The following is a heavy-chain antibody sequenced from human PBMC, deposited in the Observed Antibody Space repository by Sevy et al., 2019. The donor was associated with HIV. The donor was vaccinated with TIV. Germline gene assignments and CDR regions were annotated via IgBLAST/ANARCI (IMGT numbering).Heavy chain of an antibody. CDR2: ISKDGRTK. J-gene: IGHJ6*02. D-gene: IGHD2-8*02. CDR1: GFTFNSYA. Sequence: GGSLRLSCAASGFTFNSYAMHWVRQAPGKGLEWVAVISKDGRTKYYAESVKGRFTISRDNSKNTLNLQMNSLRAEDTAVFYCAKHRCTGDVCENYYYALDIWGQGTTVTVSS. V-gene: IGHV3-30*18. CDR3: AKHRCTGDVCENYYYALDI.